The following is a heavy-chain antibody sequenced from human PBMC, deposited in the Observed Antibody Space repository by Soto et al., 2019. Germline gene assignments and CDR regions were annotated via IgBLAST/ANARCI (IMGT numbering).Heavy chain of an antibody. CDR3: ASQATTHGFDY. CDR2: ISYDGSNK. Sequence: QVQLVESGGGVVQPGRSLRLSCAASGFTFSSYGMHWVRQAPGKGLEWVAVISYDGSNKYYADSVKGRFTISRDNSKNTLYLQMNSLRAEDTAVYYCASQATTHGFDYWGQGTLVTVSS. J-gene: IGHJ4*02. CDR1: GFTFSSYG. V-gene: IGHV3-30*03. D-gene: IGHD1-26*01.